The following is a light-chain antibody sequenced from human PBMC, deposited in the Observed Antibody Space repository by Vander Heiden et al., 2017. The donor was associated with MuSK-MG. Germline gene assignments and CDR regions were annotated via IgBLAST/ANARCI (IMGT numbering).Light chain of an antibody. V-gene: IGKV1-39*01. Sequence: DIQLTQSRSSMSASVGDRVTITCRASQSISSYLNWYQQKPGKAPKLLIYAASSLQSGVPSRFSGSGSGTDFTLTISSLQPEDFATYYCQQNDSTPPLTFGGGTKVEIK. CDR3: QQNDSTPPLT. CDR1: QSISSY. J-gene: IGKJ4*01. CDR2: AAS.